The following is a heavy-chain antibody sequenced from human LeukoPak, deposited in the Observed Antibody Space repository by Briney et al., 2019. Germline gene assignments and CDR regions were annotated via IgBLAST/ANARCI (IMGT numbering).Heavy chain of an antibody. V-gene: IGHV4-34*01. J-gene: IGHJ5*02. CDR3: ARGRLVIAASRFDP. D-gene: IGHD6-13*01. CDR1: GGSFSGYY. CDR2: INHSGST. Sequence: SETLSLTCAVYGGSFSGYYWSWIRQPPGKGLEWLGEINHSGSTNYNPSLKSRVTISVDTSKNQFSLKLSSVTAADTAVYYCARGRLVIAASRFDPWGQGTLVTVSS.